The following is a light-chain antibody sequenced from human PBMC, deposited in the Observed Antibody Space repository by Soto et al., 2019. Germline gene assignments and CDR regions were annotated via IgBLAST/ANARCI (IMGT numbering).Light chain of an antibody. CDR1: QSISNNY. CDR2: GAS. CDR3: QQYGRSLPT. V-gene: IGKV3-20*01. Sequence: ENVLTQSPDILYLSPGERVTLSCRASQSISNNYLAWYQQKPGQAPRVLIYGASSRATGIPDRFSGSGSGTDFTLTISRLQPEDFALYYCQQYGRSLPTFGRGKKLEIK. J-gene: IGKJ2*01.